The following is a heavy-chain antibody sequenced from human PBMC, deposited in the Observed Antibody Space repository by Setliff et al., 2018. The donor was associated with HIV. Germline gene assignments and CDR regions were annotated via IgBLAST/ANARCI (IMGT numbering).Heavy chain of an antibody. CDR2: ISAYNGNT. Sequence: VKVSCKASGYTFTSYGISWVRQAPGQGLEWMGWISAYNGNTNYAQKLQGRVTMTTDTSTSTAYMGLRSLRSDDTAVYYCARDIVVVVAAPDAFDIWGQGTMVTVSS. CDR3: ARDIVVVVAAPDAFDI. D-gene: IGHD2-15*01. CDR1: GYTFTSYG. J-gene: IGHJ3*02. V-gene: IGHV1-18*01.